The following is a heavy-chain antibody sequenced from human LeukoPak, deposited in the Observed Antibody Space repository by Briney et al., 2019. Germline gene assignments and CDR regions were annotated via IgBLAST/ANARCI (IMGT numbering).Heavy chain of an antibody. CDR1: GFTFSSYG. V-gene: IGHV3-33*01. Sequence: GGSLILSCASSGFTFSSYGMHWVRQAPGKGLEWVAVIWYDGSNKYYADSVKGRFTISRDNSKNTLYLQMNSLRAEDTAVYYCARDRGSIAAAGELDYWGQGTLVTVSS. J-gene: IGHJ4*02. CDR2: IWYDGSNK. CDR3: ARDRGSIAAAGELDY. D-gene: IGHD6-13*01.